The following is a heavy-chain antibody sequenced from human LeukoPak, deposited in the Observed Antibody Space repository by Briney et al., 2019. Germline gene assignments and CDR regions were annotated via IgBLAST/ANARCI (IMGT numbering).Heavy chain of an antibody. CDR3: ARRSGDGEFDY. CDR1: GGTISSYY. Sequence: AETLSLTCTVSGGTISSYYWSWIRQPPGKGLEWIGYIYYSGSTNYNPSLKSRVTISVDTPKNQFSLKLSSVTGADTAVYYCARRSGDGEFDYWGQGTLVTVSS. J-gene: IGHJ4*02. V-gene: IGHV4-59*01. CDR2: IYYSGST. D-gene: IGHD7-27*01.